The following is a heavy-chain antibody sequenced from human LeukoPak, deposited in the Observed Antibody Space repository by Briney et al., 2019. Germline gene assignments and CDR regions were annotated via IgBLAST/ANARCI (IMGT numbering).Heavy chain of an antibody. J-gene: IGHJ6*02. CDR2: ISSSGSTI. V-gene: IGHV3-11*01. CDR1: GFTFSDYY. CDR3: ARDLYYYGSDGMDV. Sequence: GGSLRLSCAASGFTFSDYYVSWIRQAPGKGLEWVSYISSSGSTIYYADSVKGRFTISRDNAKNSLYLQMNSLRAEDTAVYYCARDLYYYGSDGMDVWGQGTTVTVSS. D-gene: IGHD3-10*01.